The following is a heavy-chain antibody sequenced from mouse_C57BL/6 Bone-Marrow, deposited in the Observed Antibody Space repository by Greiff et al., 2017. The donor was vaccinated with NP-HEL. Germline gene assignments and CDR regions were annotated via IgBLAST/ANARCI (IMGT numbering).Heavy chain of an antibody. CDR3: ANSNSLAY. D-gene: IGHD2-5*01. Sequence: QVQLQQPGAELVKPGASVKLSCKASGYTFTSYWMQWVKQRPGQGLEWIGEIDPSDSYTHYNQKFKVKATLTVYTSSSTAYMQLSSLTSEDSAVYYCANSNSLAYWGQGTLVTVSA. CDR1: GYTFTSYW. CDR2: IDPSDSYT. J-gene: IGHJ3*01. V-gene: IGHV1-50*01.